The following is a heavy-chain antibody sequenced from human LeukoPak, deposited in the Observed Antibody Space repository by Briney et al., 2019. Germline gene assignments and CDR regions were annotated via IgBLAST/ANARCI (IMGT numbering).Heavy chain of an antibody. V-gene: IGHV4-4*07. D-gene: IGHD6-19*01. CDR1: GGLSSGSITKYS. J-gene: IGHJ4*02. Sequence: PSETLSLICSVSGGLSSGSITKYSCTWIRQPAGKGLEWIGRIYASGSAAYNPSLYSRVSMSVDTSKNQFSLKLNSVTAADTAVYYCTTTAYSSAWRFDYWGQGALVTVSS. CDR2: IYASGSA. CDR3: TTTAYSSAWRFDY.